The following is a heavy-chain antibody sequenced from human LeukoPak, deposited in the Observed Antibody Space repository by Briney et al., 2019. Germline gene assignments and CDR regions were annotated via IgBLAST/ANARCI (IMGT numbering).Heavy chain of an antibody. V-gene: IGHV4-34*01. D-gene: IGHD3-3*01. J-gene: IGHJ3*02. CDR1: GGSFSGYY. CDR2: INHSGST. Sequence: SETLSLTCAVYGGSFSGYYRSWIRQPPGKGLEWIGEINHSGSTNYNPSLKSRVTISVDTSKNQFSLKLSSVTAADTAVYYCARVRILRFLEWLLKDAFDIWGQGTMVTVSS. CDR3: ARVRILRFLEWLLKDAFDI.